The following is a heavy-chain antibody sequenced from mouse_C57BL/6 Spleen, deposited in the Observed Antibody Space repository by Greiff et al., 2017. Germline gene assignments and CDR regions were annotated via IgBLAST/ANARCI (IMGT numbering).Heavy chain of an antibody. CDR3: ALTTVDYFDG. CDR2: VDPSDSYT. J-gene: IGHJ2*01. CDR1: GYTFTSYW. V-gene: IGHV1-69*01. Sequence: QVQLQQPGAELVMPGASVKLSCKASGYTFTSYWMHWVKQRPGKGLEWIGEVDPSDSYTNYNQKFKGKSTLTVDKSSSTAYMQLSSLTAEDSAVYYCALTTVDYFDGWGQGTTLTVSS. D-gene: IGHD1-1*01.